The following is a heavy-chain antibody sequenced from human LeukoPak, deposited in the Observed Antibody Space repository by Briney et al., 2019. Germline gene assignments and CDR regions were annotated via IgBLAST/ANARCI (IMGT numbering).Heavy chain of an antibody. J-gene: IGHJ4*02. Sequence: GGPLRLPCTASGFTFSSYTMNWVRQAPGKGLEWLSSISSSSTYIYHADSVKGRFTISRDNAQHSLYLHMNSVRAEETAVYCCARDRDTSGQPDYWGQGTLVTVSS. CDR3: ARDRDTSGQPDY. CDR1: GFTFSSYT. V-gene: IGHV3-21*01. CDR2: ISSSSTYI. D-gene: IGHD3-22*01.